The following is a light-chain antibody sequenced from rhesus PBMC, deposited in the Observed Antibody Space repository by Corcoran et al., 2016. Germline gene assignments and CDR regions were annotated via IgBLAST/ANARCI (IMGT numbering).Light chain of an antibody. J-gene: IGKJ4*01. V-gene: IGKV2-104*01. CDR2: DLF. CDR3: KQALDFPPT. Sequence: DIVVTQTPVSLPVNLGEPASISCRSSQSLFDSEYGGTSLEWDLQKPGQSPQLLIYDLFSRASGVPDKFSGSGSDTDFTLKIRRVEAEDIGIYYCKQALDFPPTFGGGTKVELK. CDR1: QSLFDSEYGGTS.